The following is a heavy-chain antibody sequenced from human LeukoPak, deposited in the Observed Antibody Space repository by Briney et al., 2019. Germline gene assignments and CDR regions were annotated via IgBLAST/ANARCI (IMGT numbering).Heavy chain of an antibody. V-gene: IGHV4-59*08. CDR2: IYYSGST. CDR1: GGSISSYY. Sequence: PSETLSLTCTVSGGSISSYYWSWIRQPPGKGLEWIGYIYYSGSTNYNPSLKSRVTISVDTSKNQFSLKLSSVTAADTAVYYCARHSTIRNFDYWGQGTLVTVSS. J-gene: IGHJ4*02. CDR3: ARHSTIRNFDY. D-gene: IGHD5/OR15-5a*01.